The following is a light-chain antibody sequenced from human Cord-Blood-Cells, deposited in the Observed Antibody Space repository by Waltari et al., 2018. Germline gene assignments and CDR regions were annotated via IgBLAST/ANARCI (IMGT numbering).Light chain of an antibody. CDR3: QQSYSTPYT. J-gene: IGKJ2*01. CDR1: QSISSY. CDR2: AAS. V-gene: IGKV1-39*01. Sequence: IQMTDSPYSLCASVGARVTITCRASQSISSYLNWYQQKPGKAPKLLIYAASSLQSGVPSRFSGSGSGTDFTLTISSLQPEDFATYYCQQSYSTPYTFGQGTKLEIK.